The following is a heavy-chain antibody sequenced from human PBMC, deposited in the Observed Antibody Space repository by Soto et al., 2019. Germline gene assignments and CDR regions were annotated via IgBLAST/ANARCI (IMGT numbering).Heavy chain of an antibody. J-gene: IGHJ4*02. V-gene: IGHV4-59*01. CDR2: IYYSGST. D-gene: IGHD4-17*01. Sequence: QVQLQESGPGLVKPSETLSLSCTVSGGSISPYYWSWIRQPPGKGLEWIGYIYYSGSTNYNPSLKSRVTISVDTSKNQFSLKLSSVTAADTDVYYCARGRTTVTPLDYWGQGILVTVSP. CDR1: GGSISPYY. CDR3: ARGRTTVTPLDY.